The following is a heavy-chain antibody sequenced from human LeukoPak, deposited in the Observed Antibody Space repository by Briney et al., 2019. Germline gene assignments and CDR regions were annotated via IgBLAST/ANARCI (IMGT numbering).Heavy chain of an antibody. CDR2: IASSGTTK. CDR3: TLLAVASDFDY. Sequence: PGGFLRLSCAVSRFPFSVYEMNWVRQAPGKGLEWVSNIASSGTTKYYADSVKGRFSISRDNAKSSLYLQMNSLRVEDTAVYYCTLLAVASDFDYWGQGALVAVSS. CDR1: RFPFSVYE. D-gene: IGHD6-19*01. V-gene: IGHV3-48*03. J-gene: IGHJ4*02.